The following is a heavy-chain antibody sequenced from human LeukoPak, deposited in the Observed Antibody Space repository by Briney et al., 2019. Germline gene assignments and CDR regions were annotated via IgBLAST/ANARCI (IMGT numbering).Heavy chain of an antibody. Sequence: SETLSLTCTVSGGSINGYYWSWIRQSPGKGLESLGYIYYTGSTNYNPSLKSRVTMSVDTSKNQFSLKLSSVTAADTAVYYCAREDYYDTFIDYWGQGTLVTVSS. CDR3: AREDYYDTFIDY. D-gene: IGHD3-22*01. V-gene: IGHV4-59*12. CDR1: GGSINGYY. J-gene: IGHJ4*02. CDR2: IYYTGST.